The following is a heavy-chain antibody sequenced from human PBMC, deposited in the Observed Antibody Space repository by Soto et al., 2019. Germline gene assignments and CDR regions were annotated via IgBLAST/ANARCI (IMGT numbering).Heavy chain of an antibody. CDR1: GFTFTNAW. J-gene: IGHJ2*01. D-gene: IGHD3-22*01. V-gene: IGHV3-15*01. CDR2: IKSKTDGGTA. Sequence: EVQLVQSGGGLVKPGGSLRLSCAASGFTFTNAWMSWVRQAPGKGLEWVGRIKSKTDGGTADYAAPVKGRFTISRDDSKFTLYLQVNSLRTEDTAVYYCTTSANYYDTSRYRGYFALWGRGALVTVSS. CDR3: TTSANYYDTSRYRGYFAL.